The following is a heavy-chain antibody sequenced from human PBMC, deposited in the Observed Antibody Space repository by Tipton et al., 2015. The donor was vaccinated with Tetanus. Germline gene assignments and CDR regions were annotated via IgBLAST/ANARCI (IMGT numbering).Heavy chain of an antibody. CDR3: AKAKSWINLWFGDL. D-gene: IGHD3-10*01. CDR2: ISSSSRYI. V-gene: IGHV3-21*04. J-gene: IGHJ5*02. CDR1: GFTLSRYT. Sequence: SLRLSCAASGFTLSRYTLNWVRQAPGKGLEWVSSISSSSRYIYYADSVKGRFTISRDNAKNSLYLQMISLRAEDTAVYYCAKAKSWINLWFGDLWGQGTLVTVSA.